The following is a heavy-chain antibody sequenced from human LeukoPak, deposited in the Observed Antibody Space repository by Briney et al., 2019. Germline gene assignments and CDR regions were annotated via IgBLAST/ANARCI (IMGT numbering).Heavy chain of an antibody. CDR1: GGSFSGYY. CDR3: ARQTGSGLFILP. J-gene: IGHJ4*02. V-gene: IGHV4-34*01. D-gene: IGHD3/OR15-3a*01. CDR2: INHSGST. Sequence: PSETLSLTCAVYGGSFSGYYWSWIRQPPGKGLEWIGEINHSGSTNYNPSLKSRVTISVDTSKNQFSLKLSSVTAADTAVYYYARQTGSGLFILPGGQGILVTVSS.